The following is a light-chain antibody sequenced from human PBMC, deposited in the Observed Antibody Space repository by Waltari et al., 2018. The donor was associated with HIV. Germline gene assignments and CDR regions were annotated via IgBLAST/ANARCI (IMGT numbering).Light chain of an antibody. CDR1: QSNSGW. Sequence: DIKRTQSPSTLSASVGDRVTITCRARQSNSGWCAWEQQKPGKAPKLLISTASNLTSGGASDCSGSGAGTEFILTIISLQPDDFATYYCQQYNSYSRSFGQGTKLEIK. V-gene: IGKV1-5*03. CDR3: QQYNSYSRS. J-gene: IGKJ2*03. CDR2: TAS.